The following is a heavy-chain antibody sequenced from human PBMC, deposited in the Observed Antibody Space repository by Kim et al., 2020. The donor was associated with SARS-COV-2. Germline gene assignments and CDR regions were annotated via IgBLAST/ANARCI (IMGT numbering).Heavy chain of an antibody. CDR1: GYTFTGYY. CDR2: INPNSGGT. D-gene: IGHD3-10*01. J-gene: IGHJ4*02. V-gene: IGHV1-2*06. CDR3: ARGGMVRGVIIPDY. Sequence: ASVKVSCKASGYTFTGYYMHWVRQAPGQGLEWMGRINPNSGGTNYAQKFQGRVTMTRDTSISTAYMELSRLRSDDTAVYYCARGGMVRGVIIPDYWGQGTLVTVSS.